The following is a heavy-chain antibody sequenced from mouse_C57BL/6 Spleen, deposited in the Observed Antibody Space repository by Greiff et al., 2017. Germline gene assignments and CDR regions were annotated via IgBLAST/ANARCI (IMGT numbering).Heavy chain of an antibody. CDR3: ARSGNYGSSDFDY. J-gene: IGHJ2*01. Sequence: QVQLKQSGTELVKPGASVKLSCKASGYTFTSYWMHWVKQRPGQGLEWIGNINPSNGGTNYNEKFKSKATLTVDKSSSTAYMQLSSLTSEDSAVYYCARSGNYGSSDFDYWGQGTTLTVSS. V-gene: IGHV1-53*01. CDR2: INPSNGGT. D-gene: IGHD1-1*01. CDR1: GYTFTSYW.